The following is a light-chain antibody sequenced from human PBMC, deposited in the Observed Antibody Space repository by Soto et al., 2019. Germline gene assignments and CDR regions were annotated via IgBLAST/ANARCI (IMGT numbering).Light chain of an antibody. J-gene: IGLJ3*02. CDR2: GNS. V-gene: IGLV1-40*01. CDR1: SSNIGAGYD. Sequence: QSVLTQPPSVSGAPGQRVTISCTGSSSNIGAGYDVHWYQQLPGTAPKLLIYGNSNRPSGVPDRFSGSKSGTSASLDITGLQAEDEADYYCQSYDSSLSGFWVFGGGTKLTVL. CDR3: QSYDSSLSGFWV.